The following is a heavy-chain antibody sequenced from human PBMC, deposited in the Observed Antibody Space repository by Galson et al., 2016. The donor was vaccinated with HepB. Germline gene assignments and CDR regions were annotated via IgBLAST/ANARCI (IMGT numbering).Heavy chain of an antibody. Sequence: LRLSCAASGFNFSRFWMHWVRQVPGKGLVWVSGINWNSGSIGYADSVKGRFTISRDNAKKSLYLQMNSLRGEDTAFYYCAKAIEGTTRAYYYYGMDVWGQGTTVTVSS. D-gene: IGHD2-21*01. V-gene: IGHV3-9*01. CDR1: GFNFSRFW. CDR2: INWNSGSI. CDR3: AKAIEGTTRAYYYYGMDV. J-gene: IGHJ6*02.